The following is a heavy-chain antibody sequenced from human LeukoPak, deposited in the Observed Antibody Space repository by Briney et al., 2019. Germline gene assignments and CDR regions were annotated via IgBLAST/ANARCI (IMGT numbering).Heavy chain of an antibody. J-gene: IGHJ5*02. CDR1: GGSFSGYY. CDR3: ARGLPPEQGWFDR. Sequence: PSETLSLTCAVYGGSFSGYYWSWIRQPPGKGLEWIGEINHSGSTNYNPSLKSRVTISVDTSKKQFSLKLSSVTAADTAVYYCARGLPPEQGWFDRWGQGTLVTVSS. D-gene: IGHD1/OR15-1a*01. CDR2: INHSGST. V-gene: IGHV4-34*01.